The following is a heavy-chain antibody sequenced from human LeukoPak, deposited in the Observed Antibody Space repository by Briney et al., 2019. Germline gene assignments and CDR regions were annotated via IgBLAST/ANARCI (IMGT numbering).Heavy chain of an antibody. V-gene: IGHV4-59*12. D-gene: IGHD3-10*01. J-gene: IGHJ3*02. CDR3: ATVVRGPIGAFDI. CDR2: TYYSGST. CDR1: GGSISSYY. Sequence: PETLSLTCTVSGGSISSYYWSWIRQPPGKGLEWIGYTYYSGSTNYNPSLKSRLTISVDTSKNQFSLKLSSVTAADTAVYYCATVVRGPIGAFDIWGQGTMVTVSS.